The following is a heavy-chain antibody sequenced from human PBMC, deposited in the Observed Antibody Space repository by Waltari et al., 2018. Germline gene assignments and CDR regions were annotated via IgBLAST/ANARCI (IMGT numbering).Heavy chain of an antibody. V-gene: IGHV3-23*03. CDR3: AKIPRWLWGYFDY. CDR1: GFTFSSYA. Sequence: EVQLLESGGGLVQPGGSLRLSCAASGFTFSSYAMSWVRQAPGKGLEWVSVIYSGGSTYYADSVKGRFTISRDNSKNTLYPQMNSLRAEDTAVYYCAKIPRWLWGYFDYWGQGTLVTVSS. D-gene: IGHD3-22*01. CDR2: IYSGGST. J-gene: IGHJ4*02.